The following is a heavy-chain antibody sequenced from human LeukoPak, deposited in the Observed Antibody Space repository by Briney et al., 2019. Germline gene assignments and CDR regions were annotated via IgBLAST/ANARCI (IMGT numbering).Heavy chain of an antibody. CDR2: INPNRGGT. Sequence: ASVKVSCKASGYTFTGNYMHWVRQAPGQGPEWMGRINPNRGGTNYAQKFQGRVTMTRDTSINTAYMELSGLRSDDTAVYYCAKDRMYYYDSGGYPDAFDIWGQGTLVIVSS. J-gene: IGHJ3*02. V-gene: IGHV1-2*06. CDR3: AKDRMYYYDSGGYPDAFDI. D-gene: IGHD3-22*01. CDR1: GYTFTGNY.